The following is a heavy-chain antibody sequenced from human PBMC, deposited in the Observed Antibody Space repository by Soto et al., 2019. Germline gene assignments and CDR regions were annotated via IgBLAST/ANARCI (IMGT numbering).Heavy chain of an antibody. CDR3: ARDKSMATILRQQFDP. D-gene: IGHD5-12*01. Sequence: SVKVSCKASGGTFSSYAISWVRQAPGQGLEWMGGIIPIFGTANYAQKFQGRVTITADESTSTAYMELSSLRSEDTAVYYCARDKSMATILRQQFDPWGQGTVVTVSS. CDR1: GGTFSSYA. V-gene: IGHV1-69*13. CDR2: IIPIFGTA. J-gene: IGHJ5*02.